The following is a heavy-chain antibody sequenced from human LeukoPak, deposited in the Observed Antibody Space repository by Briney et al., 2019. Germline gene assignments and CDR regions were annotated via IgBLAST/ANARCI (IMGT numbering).Heavy chain of an antibody. CDR1: GFSFRNYA. V-gene: IGHV3-64*02. D-gene: IGHD1-26*01. CDR3: TRDGGSFCDFDY. Sequence: QTGGSLRLSCVASGFSFRNYAIHWVRQAPGKGLEYVSVINTDGRITNYADSVKGRFTISRANSKPTAYLQMGSLRGEDMAVYYCTRDGGSFCDFDYWGQGALVTVSS. CDR2: INTDGRIT. J-gene: IGHJ4*02.